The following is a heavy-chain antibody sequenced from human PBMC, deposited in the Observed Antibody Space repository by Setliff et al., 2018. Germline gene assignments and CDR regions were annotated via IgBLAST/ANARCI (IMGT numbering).Heavy chain of an antibody. J-gene: IGHJ4*02. Sequence: ASVKVSCKASGYTFTSSGISWVRQAPGQGLEWMGWMSPVYGIANYARKFQGRVTLTADTSTTTAYLELASLRDDDTAVYYCVRGPGPSVVVAIPFDHWGQGPLVT. V-gene: IGHV1-18*01. CDR2: MSPVYGIA. D-gene: IGHD5-12*01. CDR1: GYTFTSSG. CDR3: VRGPGPSVVVAIPFDH.